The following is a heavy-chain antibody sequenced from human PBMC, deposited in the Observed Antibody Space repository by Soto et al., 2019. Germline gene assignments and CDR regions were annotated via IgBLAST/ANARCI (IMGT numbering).Heavy chain of an antibody. J-gene: IGHJ4*02. CDR3: ARDNTMVRGVIITGPFDY. CDR2: INPNSGGT. V-gene: IGHV1-2*04. CDR1: GYTFTGYY. D-gene: IGHD3-10*01. Sequence: QVQLVQSGAEVKKPGASVKVSCKASGYTFTGYYMHWVRQAPGQGLEWMGWINPNSGGTNYAQKFQGWVTMTRDTSISTAYMELSRLRSDDTAVYYCARDNTMVRGVIITGPFDYWGQGTLVTVSS.